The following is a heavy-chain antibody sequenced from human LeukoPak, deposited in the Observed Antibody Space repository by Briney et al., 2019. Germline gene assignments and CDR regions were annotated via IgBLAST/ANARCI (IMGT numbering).Heavy chain of an antibody. CDR1: GGSISSYY. J-gene: IGHJ4*02. CDR2: IYTSGST. CDR3: ARDEIPNKAARD. Sequence: SETLSLTCTVSGGSISSYYWSWIRQPAGKGLEWIGRIYTSGSTNYNPSLKSRFTMSADTSKTPFSLNLSSVTAADTAVSSCARDEIPNKAARDWGQGTLVTVSS. D-gene: IGHD2/OR15-2a*01. V-gene: IGHV4-4*07.